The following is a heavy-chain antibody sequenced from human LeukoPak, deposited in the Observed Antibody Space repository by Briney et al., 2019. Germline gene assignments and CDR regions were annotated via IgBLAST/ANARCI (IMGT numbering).Heavy chain of an antibody. D-gene: IGHD2-2*02. CDR3: AREPTYRYYYYGMDV. CDR2: IYYSGST. CDR1: GGSISSGGYS. J-gene: IGHJ6*02. Sequence: SETLSLTCTVSGGSISSGGYSWSWIRQHSGKGLEWIGYIYYSGSTYYNPSLKSRVTISVDTSKNQFSLKLSSVTAADTAVYYCAREPTYRYYYYGMDVWGQGTTVTVSS. V-gene: IGHV4-31*03.